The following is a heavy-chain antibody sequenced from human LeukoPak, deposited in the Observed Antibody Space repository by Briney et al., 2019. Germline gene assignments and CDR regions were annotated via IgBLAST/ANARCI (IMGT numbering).Heavy chain of an antibody. CDR2: IRYDGSNK. V-gene: IGHV3-30*02. CDR3: AKDAALDYGDYVGWFDP. J-gene: IGHJ5*02. D-gene: IGHD4-17*01. Sequence: GGSLRLSCAASGFTFSSYGMHWVRQAPGKGLEWVAFIRYDGSNKYYADSVKGRFTISRDNSKNTLYLQMNSLRAEDTAVYYCAKDAALDYGDYVGWFDPWGQGTLVTVSS. CDR1: GFTFSSYG.